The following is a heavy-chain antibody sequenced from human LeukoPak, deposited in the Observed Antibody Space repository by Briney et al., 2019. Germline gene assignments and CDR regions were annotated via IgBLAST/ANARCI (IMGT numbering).Heavy chain of an antibody. CDR3: TREKGRGLYHYPSGAFHGFIQS. CDR1: GISVTTSDG. V-gene: IGHV4/OR15-8*02. D-gene: IGHD3-10*01. CDR2: IYQNETT. Sequence: SETPSLTCDVSGISVTTSDGWSWVRQSPGKALEWLGHIYQNETTNYNPSLKSRLIISIDKANNQSSLNLKSATVADTAVYYCTREKGRGLYHYPSGAFHGFIQSWSQGSLVTVSS. J-gene: IGHJ5*02.